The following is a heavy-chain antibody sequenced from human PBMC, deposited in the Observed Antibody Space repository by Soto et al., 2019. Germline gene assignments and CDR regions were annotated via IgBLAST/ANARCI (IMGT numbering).Heavy chain of an antibody. CDR2: TYYRSKWYN. V-gene: IGHV6-1*01. Sequence: SQTLSLTCAISGDSVSSNSAASNWIRQSPSRGLEWLGRTYYRSKWYNDYAVSVKSRITINPDTSKNQVSLQLNSVTPEDTAVNHCATDLLLAVVPAARENWFEPWRQVTLSAVSS. CDR1: GDSVSSNSAA. J-gene: IGHJ5*02. D-gene: IGHD2-2*01. CDR3: ATDLLLAVVPAARENWFEP.